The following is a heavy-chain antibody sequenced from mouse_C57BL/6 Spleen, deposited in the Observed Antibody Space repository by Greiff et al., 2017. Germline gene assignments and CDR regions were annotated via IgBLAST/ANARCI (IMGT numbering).Heavy chain of an antibody. Sequence: VQLQQSGAELARPGASVKMSCKASGYTFTSYTMHWVKPRPGQGLEWIGYINPSSGYTKYNQKFKDKATLTADKSSSTAYMQLSSLTSEDSAVYYCARGLSSYAMDYWGQGTSVTVSS. V-gene: IGHV1-4*01. D-gene: IGHD3-1*01. J-gene: IGHJ4*01. CDR3: ARGLSSYAMDY. CDR1: GYTFTSYT. CDR2: INPSSGYT.